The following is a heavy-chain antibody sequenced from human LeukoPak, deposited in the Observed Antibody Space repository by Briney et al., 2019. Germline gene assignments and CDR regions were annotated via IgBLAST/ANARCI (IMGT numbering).Heavy chain of an antibody. CDR3: ARTLGTPQQWLARGESWYFDL. J-gene: IGHJ2*01. CDR2: IYTSGST. Sequence: SGTLSLTCTVSGGSISSYYWSWIRQPAGKGLEWIGRIYTSGSTNYNPSLKSRVTISVDKSKNQFSLKLSSVTAADTAVYYCARTLGTPQQWLARGESWYFDLWGRGTLVTVSS. CDR1: GGSISSYY. D-gene: IGHD6-19*01. V-gene: IGHV4-4*07.